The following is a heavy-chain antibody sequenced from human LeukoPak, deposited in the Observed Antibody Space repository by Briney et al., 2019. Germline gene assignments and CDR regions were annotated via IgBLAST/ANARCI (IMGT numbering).Heavy chain of an antibody. J-gene: IGHJ5*02. V-gene: IGHV3-74*01. CDR2: INPDGTII. CDR1: GFTYTDYW. CDR3: AKDLSWNTADR. D-gene: IGHD5-18*01. Sequence: GGSLRLSCVGSGFTYTDYWMHWFRQAPGKGPVWVSRINPDGTIIDYADSAKGRFSISRDNAKNLLYLQMNGLRADDTAVYYCAKDLSWNTADRWGQGILVTVSS.